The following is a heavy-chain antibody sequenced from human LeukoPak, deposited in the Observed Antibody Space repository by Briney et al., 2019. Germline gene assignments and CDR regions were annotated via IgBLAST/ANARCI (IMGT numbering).Heavy chain of an antibody. V-gene: IGHV1-18*04. CDR2: ISPHSGNI. J-gene: IGHJ4*02. CDR3: ARTYYGSGTYYTF. D-gene: IGHD3-10*01. Sequence: ASVKVSCKASGYSFISYGVSWVRQGPGQGLEWMGWISPHSGNINSAQKFQGRVTMTTDTSTSTAYMELRSLRSDDTAVYYCARTYYGSGTYYTFWGQGTPVTVSS. CDR1: GYSFISYG.